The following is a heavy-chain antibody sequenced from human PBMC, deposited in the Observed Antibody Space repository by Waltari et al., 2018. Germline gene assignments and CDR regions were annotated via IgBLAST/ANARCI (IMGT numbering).Heavy chain of an antibody. CDR3: ARISEVTTSGDYYGLDV. Sequence: QVQLVQSGAEVKSPGASVRVSCKASGYTFTTYAIHWVRQAPGHRLEWMGWINTDNGNTKYSQKFQGRVTITRDTSASTASLELSRLRPEDTAVYYCARISEVTTSGDYYGLDVWGQGTTVTVSS. CDR1: GYTFTTYA. D-gene: IGHD4-17*01. J-gene: IGHJ6*02. CDR2: INTDNGNT. V-gene: IGHV1-3*04.